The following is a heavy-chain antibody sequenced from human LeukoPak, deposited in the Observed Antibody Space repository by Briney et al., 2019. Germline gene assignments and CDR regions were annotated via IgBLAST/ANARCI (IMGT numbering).Heavy chain of an antibody. D-gene: IGHD3-22*01. CDR2: ISYDESNK. CDR1: GFTFSSYA. CDR3: ARDQYYYDSSGYFFDY. V-gene: IGHV3-30*04. J-gene: IGHJ4*02. Sequence: PGGSLRLSCAASGFTFSSYAMHWVRQAPGKGLEWVAVISYDESNKYYADSVKGRFTISRDNSKNTLYLQMNSLRAEDTAVYYCARDQYYYDSSGYFFDYWGQGTLVTVSS.